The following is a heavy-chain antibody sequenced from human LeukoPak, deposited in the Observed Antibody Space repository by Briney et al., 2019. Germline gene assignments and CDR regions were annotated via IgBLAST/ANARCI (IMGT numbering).Heavy chain of an antibody. Sequence: GGSLRLSCAASGFTFRSYWMHWVRQAPGKGLAWVSRINSDESSTSYADSVKGRFTIPRDNAKNTLYLQMNSLRAEDTAVYYCAKDHYYYDCTGSFDYWGQGTLVTVSS. D-gene: IGHD3-22*01. CDR1: GFTFRSYW. CDR3: AKDHYYYDCTGSFDY. CDR2: INSDESST. V-gene: IGHV3-74*01. J-gene: IGHJ4*02.